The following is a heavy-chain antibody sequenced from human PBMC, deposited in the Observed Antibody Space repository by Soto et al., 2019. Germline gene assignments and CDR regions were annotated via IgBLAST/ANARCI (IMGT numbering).Heavy chain of an antibody. J-gene: IGHJ4*02. Sequence: ASVKVSCKASGGTFSSYAISWVRQAPGQGLEWMGGIIPIFGTANYAQKFQGRVTITADESTSTAYMELSSLRSEDTAVYYCASPTSYYDFWSGYLSYWGQGTLVTVSS. D-gene: IGHD3-3*01. V-gene: IGHV1-69*13. CDR2: IIPIFGTA. CDR1: GGTFSSYA. CDR3: ASPTSYYDFWSGYLSY.